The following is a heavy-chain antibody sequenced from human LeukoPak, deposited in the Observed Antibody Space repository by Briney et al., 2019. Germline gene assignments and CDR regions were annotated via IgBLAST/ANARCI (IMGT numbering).Heavy chain of an antibody. Sequence: GGSLRLSCAASGFTFSNYWMTWVRQAPGKGLEWVANIKEDGSQKYYVDSVKGRFTISRDNAKNSLYLQMNSLRAEDTAVYYCVRDRGWYAFDIWGQGTMATVSS. J-gene: IGHJ3*02. V-gene: IGHV3-7*01. CDR3: VRDRGWYAFDI. CDR2: IKEDGSQK. CDR1: GFTFSNYW. D-gene: IGHD2-15*01.